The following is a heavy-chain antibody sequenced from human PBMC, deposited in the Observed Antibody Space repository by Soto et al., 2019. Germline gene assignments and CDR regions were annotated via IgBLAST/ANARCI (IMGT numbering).Heavy chain of an antibody. CDR2: IYYSGST. CDR3: ARGTRQLVHPFDY. V-gene: IGHV4-59*01. D-gene: IGHD6-6*01. CDR1: GGSISSYY. J-gene: IGHJ4*02. Sequence: SETLSLTCTVSGGSISSYYWSWIRQPPGKGLEWIGYIYYSGSTNYNPSLKSRVTISVDTSKNQFSLKLSSVTAADTAVYYCARGTRQLVHPFDYWGQGTLVTVSS.